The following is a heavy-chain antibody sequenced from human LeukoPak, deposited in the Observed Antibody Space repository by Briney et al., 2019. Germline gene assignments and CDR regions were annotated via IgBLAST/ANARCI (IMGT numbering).Heavy chain of an antibody. CDR3: ARDRALRGVDY. CDR2: ISSSGSTR. CDR1: GFTFSSYE. Sequence: GGSLRLSCSASGFTFSSYEMNWVRQAPGEGLEWVSYISSSGSTRYYADSVKGRFTISRDNAKNTLYLQMHSLRAEDTAIYYCARDRALRGVDYWGQGTLVTVSS. J-gene: IGHJ4*02. V-gene: IGHV3-48*03.